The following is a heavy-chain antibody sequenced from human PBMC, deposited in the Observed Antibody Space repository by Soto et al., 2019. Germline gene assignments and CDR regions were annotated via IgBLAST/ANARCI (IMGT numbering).Heavy chain of an antibody. CDR3: AKIRAPRVAGPPV. CDR2: ISGGSVQNT. D-gene: IGHD2-2*01. V-gene: IGHV3-23*01. CDR1: GFAFSLYP. Sequence: GGSLRLSCAASGFAFSLYPMTWVRQAPGKGLEWVAGISGGSVQNTNHADSVKGRFTISRDNTNNTLYLQMNRLTVEDTAVYYCAKIRAPRVAGPPVWGQGTLVTVSS. J-gene: IGHJ4*02.